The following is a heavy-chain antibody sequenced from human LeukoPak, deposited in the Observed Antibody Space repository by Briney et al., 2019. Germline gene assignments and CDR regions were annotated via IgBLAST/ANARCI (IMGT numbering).Heavy chain of an antibody. Sequence: PGGSLRLSCAASGFTFSSYWMSWVRQAPGKGLEWVANIKQDGSEKYYVDSVKGRFTISRDNAKNSLYLQRNSLRAEDTAVYYCAKDPPRAAWFSADYTNYGDWGQGTLVTVSS. V-gene: IGHV3-7*01. CDR1: GFTFSSYW. CDR2: IKQDGSEK. J-gene: IGHJ4*02. CDR3: AKDPPRAAWFSADYTNYGD. D-gene: IGHD4-11*01.